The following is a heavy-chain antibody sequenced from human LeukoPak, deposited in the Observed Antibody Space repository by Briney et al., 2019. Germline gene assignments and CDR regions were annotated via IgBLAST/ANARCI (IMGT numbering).Heavy chain of an antibody. D-gene: IGHD3-22*01. J-gene: IGHJ4*02. CDR2: IYPGDSDT. V-gene: IGHV5-51*06. Sequence: GESLKISCQGSGYNFAIYWIAWVRQMPGKGLEWMGIIYPGDSDTRYNPSFQGHITISADKSVTTAYLQWSSLKASDTVMYYCAVSYYSDSRGYYDYWGQGTLVTVSS. CDR1: GYNFAIYW. CDR3: AVSYYSDSRGYYDY.